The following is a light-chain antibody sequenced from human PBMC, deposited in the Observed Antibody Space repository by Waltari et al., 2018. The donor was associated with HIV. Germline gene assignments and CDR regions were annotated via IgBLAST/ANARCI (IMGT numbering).Light chain of an antibody. J-gene: IGKJ5*01. CDR3: QQYENWPPIT. V-gene: IGKV3-15*01. CDR1: RSVNSN. Sequence: EIVMTQSPATLSVSPGERVTLSCRASRSVNSNLAWYQQKPGQAPRLLIYGAFVRAAGIPARFSGGGSGTEFTLTISSLQSEDVAVYYCQQYENWPPITFGQGTRLEIK. CDR2: GAF.